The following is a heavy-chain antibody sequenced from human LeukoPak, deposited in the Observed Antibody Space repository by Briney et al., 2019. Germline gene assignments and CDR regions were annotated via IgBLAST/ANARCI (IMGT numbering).Heavy chain of an antibody. CDR1: GGSISSSSYS. Sequence: PSETLSLTCTVSGGSISSSSYSWGWIRQPPGKGLEWIGSIYYSGSTYYNPSLKSRVTISVDTSKNQFSLKLSSVTAADTAVYYCASNVLGDLDYWGQGTLVTVSS. V-gene: IGHV4-39*01. CDR2: IYYSGST. J-gene: IGHJ4*02. D-gene: IGHD6-6*01. CDR3: ASNVLGDLDY.